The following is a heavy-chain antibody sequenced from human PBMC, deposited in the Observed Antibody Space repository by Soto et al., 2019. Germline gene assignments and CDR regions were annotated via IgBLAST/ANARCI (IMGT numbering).Heavy chain of an antibody. CDR2: ISSSSSTI. Sequence: GGSLRLSCAASGFTFSSYSMNWVLQAPGKGLEWVSYISSSSSTIYYADSVKGRFTISRDNAKNSVYLQMNSLRAEDTAVYYCARDRGSGWYQKDYWGQGTLVTVSS. CDR1: GFTFSSYS. D-gene: IGHD6-19*01. V-gene: IGHV3-48*01. CDR3: ARDRGSGWYQKDY. J-gene: IGHJ4*02.